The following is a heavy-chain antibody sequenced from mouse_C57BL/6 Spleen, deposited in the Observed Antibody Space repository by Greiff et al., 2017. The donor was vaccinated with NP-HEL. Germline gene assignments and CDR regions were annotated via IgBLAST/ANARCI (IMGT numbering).Heavy chain of an antibody. CDR1: GYTFTSYW. Sequence: QVQLQQPGAELVKPGASVKMSCKASGYTFTSYWITWVKQRPGQGLEWIGDIYPGSGSTNYNEKFKSKATLTVDTSSSTAYMQLSSLTSEDSAVYYCARDDYDVEYYYAMDYWGQGTSVTVSS. CDR2: IYPGSGST. J-gene: IGHJ4*01. CDR3: ARDDYDVEYYYAMDY. D-gene: IGHD2-4*01. V-gene: IGHV1-55*01.